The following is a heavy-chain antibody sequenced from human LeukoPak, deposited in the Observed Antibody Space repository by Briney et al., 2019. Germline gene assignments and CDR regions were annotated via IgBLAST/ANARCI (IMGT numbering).Heavy chain of an antibody. V-gene: IGHV4-38-2*02. D-gene: IGHD3-3*02. J-gene: IGHJ4*02. CDR2: IYHSGST. CDR1: GYSISTGYY. CDR3: ARVHSWSGPDY. Sequence: PSETLSLTCTVSGYSISTGYYWGWIRQPPGKGLEWIGSIYHSGSTYYNPSHKSRVTISVDTSKNQFSLKLRSVTAADTAVYYCARVHSWSGPDYWGQGTLVTVSS.